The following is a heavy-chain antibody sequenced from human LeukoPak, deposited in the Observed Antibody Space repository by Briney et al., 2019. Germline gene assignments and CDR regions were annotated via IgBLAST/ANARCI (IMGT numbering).Heavy chain of an antibody. J-gene: IGHJ5*02. CDR3: ARDRWELLYNWFDP. CDR1: GFTFSSYE. D-gene: IGHD1-26*01. Sequence: PGGSLRLSCAASGFTFSSYEMNWVRQAPGKGLEWVSTISGSDGATYYADSVKGRFTISRDNAKNSLYLQMNSLRAEDTAVYYCARDRWELLYNWFDPWGQGTLVTVSS. CDR2: ISGSDGAT. V-gene: IGHV3-48*03.